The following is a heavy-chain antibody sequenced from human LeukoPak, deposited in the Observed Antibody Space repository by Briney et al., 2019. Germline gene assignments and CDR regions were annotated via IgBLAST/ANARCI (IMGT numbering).Heavy chain of an antibody. CDR1: GGTFSSYA. D-gene: IGHD2-2*01. Sequence: SVKVSCKASGGTFSSYAISWVRQAPGQGLEWMGGIIPIFGTANYAQKFQGRVTITTDESTSTAYMELSSLRSEDTAVYYCARSEDIVVVPAGTTAYYYYYMDVWGKGTTVTVSS. CDR3: ARSEDIVVVPAGTTAYYYYYMDV. J-gene: IGHJ6*03. CDR2: IIPIFGTA. V-gene: IGHV1-69*05.